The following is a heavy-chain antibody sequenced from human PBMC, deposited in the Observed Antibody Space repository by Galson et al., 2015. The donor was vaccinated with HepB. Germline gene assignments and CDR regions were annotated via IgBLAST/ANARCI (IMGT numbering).Heavy chain of an antibody. CDR2: INAGNGNT. D-gene: IGHD2-15*01. CDR1: GYTFTSYA. Sequence: SVKVSCKASGYTFTSYAMHWVRRAPGQRLEWMGWINAGNGNTKYSQKFQGRVTITRDTSASTAYMELSSLRSEDTAVYYCARDPYRGYCSGGSCYSGYYYGMDVWGQGTTVTVSS. CDR3: ARDPYRGYCSGGSCYSGYYYGMDV. J-gene: IGHJ6*02. V-gene: IGHV1-3*01.